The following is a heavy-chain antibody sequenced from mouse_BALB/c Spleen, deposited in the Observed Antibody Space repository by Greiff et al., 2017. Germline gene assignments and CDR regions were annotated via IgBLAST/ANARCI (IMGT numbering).Heavy chain of an antibody. D-gene: IGHD2-4*01. Sequence: QVQLQQSGAELVRPGASVTLSCKASGYTFTDYEMHWVKQTPVHGLEWIGAIDPETGGTAYNQKFKGKATLTAAKSSSTAYMELRSLTAEDSAVYYCTREGDYGRMYAMDYWGQGTSVTVSS. CDR2: IDPETGGT. V-gene: IGHV1-15*01. J-gene: IGHJ4*01. CDR3: TREGDYGRMYAMDY. CDR1: GYTFTDYE.